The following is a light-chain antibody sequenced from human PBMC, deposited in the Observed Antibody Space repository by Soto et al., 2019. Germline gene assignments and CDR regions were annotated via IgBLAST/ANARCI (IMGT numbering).Light chain of an antibody. Sequence: QSALTQPRSVSGSPGQSVTISCTETGNDVGAYNYVSWYQKHPGRPPKLLIYVVVRWPSGVPDRFSGSKSGNTASLTISGLQAEDEADYFCCSYAGGYTYLFGTGTKLTVL. CDR3: CSYAGGYTYL. CDR2: VVV. J-gene: IGLJ1*01. CDR1: GNDVGAYNY. V-gene: IGLV2-11*01.